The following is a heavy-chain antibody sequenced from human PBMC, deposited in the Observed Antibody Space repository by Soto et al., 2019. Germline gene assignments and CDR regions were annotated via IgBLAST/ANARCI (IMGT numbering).Heavy chain of an antibody. J-gene: IGHJ4*02. CDR3: TRVNGESQLVLPYDGGYFDY. CDR1: GFTFGDYA. V-gene: IGHV3-49*03. Sequence: EVQLVESGGGLVQPGRSLRLSCTASGFTFGDYAMSWFRQAPGKGLEWVGFIRSKAYGGTTEYAASVKGRFTISRDDSKSIAYLQMNSLKTEDTAVYYCTRVNGESQLVLPYDGGYFDYWGQGTLVTVSS. CDR2: IRSKAYGGTT. D-gene: IGHD6-13*01.